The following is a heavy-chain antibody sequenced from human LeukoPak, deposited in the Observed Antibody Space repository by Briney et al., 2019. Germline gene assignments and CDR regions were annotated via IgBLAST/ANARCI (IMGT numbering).Heavy chain of an antibody. Sequence: GGSLRLSCAASGFSFNNYAMSWVRQAPGRGLEWVSIIIASSGATFYADSVKGRFTISRDTSKNTLYLQLNSLRLEDTAVYYCAKGGYDYIEVAYFDFWGQGTLVTVSS. V-gene: IGHV3-23*01. J-gene: IGHJ4*02. D-gene: IGHD5-12*01. CDR1: GFSFNNYA. CDR3: AKGGYDYIEVAYFDF. CDR2: IIASSGAT.